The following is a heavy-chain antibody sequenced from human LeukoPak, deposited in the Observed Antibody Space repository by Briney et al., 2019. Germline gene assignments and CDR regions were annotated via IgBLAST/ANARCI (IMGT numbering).Heavy chain of an antibody. CDR2: INPNSGGT. J-gene: IGHJ4*02. Sequence: GASVKVSCKASGYTFTGYYMHWVRQAPGQGLEWMGWINPNSGGTNYAQKFQGWVTMTRDTSISTAYMELSRLRSDDTAVYYCARESVAAAGTTSDFDYWGQGTLVTVSS. V-gene: IGHV1-2*04. D-gene: IGHD6-13*01. CDR1: GYTFTGYY. CDR3: ARESVAAAGTTSDFDY.